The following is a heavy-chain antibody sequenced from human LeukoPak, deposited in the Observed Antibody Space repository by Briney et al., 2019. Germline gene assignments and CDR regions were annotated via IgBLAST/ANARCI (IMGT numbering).Heavy chain of an antibody. J-gene: IGHJ4*02. D-gene: IGHD6-13*01. CDR3: ARDSGSSWREGLNY. CDR2: ISSESSFI. V-gene: IGHV3-21*06. CDR1: GFTFSSDS. Sequence: GGSLRLSCAASGFTFSSDSMNWVRQAPGQGLEWVSSISSESSFIYYADSVKGRFTISRDNAKNSLYLQMNSLRAEDTAVYFCARDSGSSWREGLNYWGQGTLVTVSS.